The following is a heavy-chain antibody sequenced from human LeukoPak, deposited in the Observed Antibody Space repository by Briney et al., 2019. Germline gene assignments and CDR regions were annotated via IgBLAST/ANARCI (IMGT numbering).Heavy chain of an antibody. CDR2: INPNSGGT. V-gene: IGHV1-2*02. D-gene: IGHD6-19*01. CDR3: GRDLEQWRGRMDV. J-gene: IGHJ6*02. CDR1: GYTFTGYY. Sequence: ASVKVSCKASGYTFTGYYMHWLRLAPGQGLEWLGWINPNSGGTNYAQKFQGRGTITRDTSISTAYMEVSSLRSDDTAVYYCGRDLEQWRGRMDVWGQGTTVTVSS.